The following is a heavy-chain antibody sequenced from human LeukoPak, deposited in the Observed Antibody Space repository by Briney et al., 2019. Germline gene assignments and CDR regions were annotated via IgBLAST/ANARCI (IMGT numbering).Heavy chain of an antibody. CDR3: TSDTSGYHYFDY. D-gene: IGHD3-22*01. V-gene: IGHV4-59*05. Sequence: SETLSLTCAVYGGSFSGYYWSWIRQPPGKGLEWIGSIYYSGSTYYNPSLKSRVTISVDTSRNQFSLKLSSVTAADTAVYYCTSDTSGYHYFDYWGQGTLVTASS. J-gene: IGHJ4*02. CDR1: GGSFSGYY. CDR2: IYYSGST.